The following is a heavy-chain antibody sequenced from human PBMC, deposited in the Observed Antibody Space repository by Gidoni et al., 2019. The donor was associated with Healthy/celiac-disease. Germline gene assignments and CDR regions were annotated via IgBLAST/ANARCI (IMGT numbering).Heavy chain of an antibody. CDR1: GGSFSGYY. J-gene: IGHJ6*02. V-gene: IGHV4-34*01. CDR3: ARAPRQWLVANYYYYGMDV. D-gene: IGHD6-19*01. Sequence: QVQLQQWGAGLLKPSETLSLTCAVYGGSFSGYYWSWIRQPPGKGLEWIGEINHSGSTNYNPSLKSRVTISVDTSKNQFSLKLSSVTAADTAVYYCARAPRQWLVANYYYYGMDVWGQGTTVTVSS. CDR2: INHSGST.